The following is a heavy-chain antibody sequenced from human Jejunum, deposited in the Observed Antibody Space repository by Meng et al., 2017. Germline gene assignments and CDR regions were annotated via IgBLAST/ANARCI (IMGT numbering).Heavy chain of an antibody. CDR2: IWYDDSKK. J-gene: IGHJ5*02. V-gene: IGHV3-33*01. Sequence: QGLLVGFGGGVVQPGWSLRLSCATSGYTFTSHGLHWVRQAPGKGLEWVAVIWYDDSKKYYADSVKGRFTISRDDSKNTLYLQMNSLRAEDTAVYYCARCYGDIFSGDAWGRGTLVTVSS. D-gene: IGHD3-10*01. CDR1: GYTFTSHG. CDR3: ARCYGDIFSGDA.